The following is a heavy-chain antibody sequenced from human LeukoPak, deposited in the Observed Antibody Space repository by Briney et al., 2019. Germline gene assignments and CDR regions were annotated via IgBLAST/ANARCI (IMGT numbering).Heavy chain of an antibody. CDR2: IYYSGST. CDR3: ARHLARGVIITSPHYYGMDV. CDR1: GGSISSYY. J-gene: IGHJ6*02. Sequence: PSETLSLTCTVSGGSISSYYWSWIRQPPGKGLEWIGYIYYSGSTNYNPSLKSRVTISVDTSKNQFSLKLSSVTAADTAVYYCARHLARGVIITSPHYYGMDVWGQGTTVTVSS. V-gene: IGHV4-59*08. D-gene: IGHD3-10*01.